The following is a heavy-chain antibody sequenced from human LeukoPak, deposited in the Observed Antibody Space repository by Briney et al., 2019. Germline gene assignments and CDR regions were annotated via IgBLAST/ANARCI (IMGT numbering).Heavy chain of an antibody. J-gene: IGHJ4*02. CDR1: GFTFSSYS. Sequence: GGSLRLSCAASGFTFSSYSMNWVRQAPGKGLEWVSSISSSSSYIYYADSVKGRFTISRDNAKNSLYLQMNSLRAEDTAIYYCATYRQVLLPFESWGQGTLVTVSP. D-gene: IGHD2-8*02. CDR2: ISSSSSYI. CDR3: ATYRQVLLPFES. V-gene: IGHV3-21*04.